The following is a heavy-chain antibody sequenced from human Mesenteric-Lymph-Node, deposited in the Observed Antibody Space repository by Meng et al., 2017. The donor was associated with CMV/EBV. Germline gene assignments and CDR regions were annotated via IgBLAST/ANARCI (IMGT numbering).Heavy chain of an antibody. CDR2: ISYDERQK. CDR3: ASNRYLDY. CDR1: GFIFSDFA. Sequence: GESLKISCAASGFIFSDFAMHWVRQAPGKGLEGPEWVAIISYDERQKYYAESVRGRFIISRDNSKNTMYLQMNSLRAEDTAVYYCASNRYLDYWGQGTLVTVSS. J-gene: IGHJ4*02. V-gene: IGHV3-30*04.